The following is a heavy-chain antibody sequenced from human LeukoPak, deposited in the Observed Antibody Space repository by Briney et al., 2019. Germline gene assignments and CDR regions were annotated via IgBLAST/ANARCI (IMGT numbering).Heavy chain of an antibody. Sequence: GRSLRLSCAASGFTFSSYAMHWVRQAPGKGLEWVAVISYDGSNRYYADSVKGRFTISRDNSKNTLYLQMNSLRAEDTAVYYCAKEGYSSSWSYNWFDPWGQGTLVTVSS. D-gene: IGHD6-13*01. J-gene: IGHJ5*02. CDR1: GFTFSSYA. V-gene: IGHV3-30-3*01. CDR2: ISYDGSNR. CDR3: AKEGYSSSWSYNWFDP.